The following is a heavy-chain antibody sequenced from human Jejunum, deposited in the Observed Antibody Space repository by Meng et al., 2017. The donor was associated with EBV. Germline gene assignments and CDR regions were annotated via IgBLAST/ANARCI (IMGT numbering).Heavy chain of an antibody. J-gene: IGHJ5*02. CDR3: ATSMSGYSYGYS. D-gene: IGHD5-12*01. Sequence: QGELQESGPGLVQPSGTLSLTGAVSGASISSSHWWSWVRQAPGEGLEWIGEIYYTGRTNYNPSLKSRVSMSIDKSKNQFSLNLNSVTVADTAVYYCATSMSGYSYGYSWGQGTLVTVSS. CDR1: GASISSSHW. CDR2: IYYTGRT. V-gene: IGHV4-4*02.